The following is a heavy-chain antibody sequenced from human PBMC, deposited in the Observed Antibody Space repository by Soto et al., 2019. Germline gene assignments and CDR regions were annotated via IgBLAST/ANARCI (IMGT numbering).Heavy chain of an antibody. CDR3: ARDRYYGSGSYSNWFDP. Sequence: HVQLQQWGAGLLKPSETLSLTCAVYGGSFSGYYWSWIRQPPGKGLEWIGEINHSGSTNYNPSLKSRVTISVDTSKNQFSLKLSSVTAADTAVYYCARDRYYGSGSYSNWFDPWGQGTLVTVSS. V-gene: IGHV4-34*01. CDR2: INHSGST. CDR1: GGSFSGYY. J-gene: IGHJ5*02. D-gene: IGHD3-10*01.